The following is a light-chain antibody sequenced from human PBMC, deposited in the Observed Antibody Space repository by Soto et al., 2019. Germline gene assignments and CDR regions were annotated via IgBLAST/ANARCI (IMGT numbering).Light chain of an antibody. CDR1: SSDIGIYNF. CDR3: AAWDDSLNGWV. Sequence: QSALTQPASVSGSPGQSITIFCTGTSSDIGIYNFVSWYQQHPGKAPKLMIYNVYSRPSGVSSRFSGSKSGNTASLTISWLQAEDEADYYCAAWDDSLNGWVFGGGTKLTVL. V-gene: IGLV2-14*03. CDR2: NVY. J-gene: IGLJ3*02.